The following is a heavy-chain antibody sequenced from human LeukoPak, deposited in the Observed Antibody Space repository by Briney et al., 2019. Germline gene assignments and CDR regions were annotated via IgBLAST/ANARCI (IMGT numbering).Heavy chain of an antibody. D-gene: IGHD1-1*01. Sequence: SETLSLTCTVSGGSISSSSYYWGWIRQPPGKGLEWIGSIYYSGSTYYNPSLKSRVTISVDTSKNQFSLKLSSVTAADTAVYYCAIDLSAGTTPYWGQGTLVTVSS. J-gene: IGHJ4*02. V-gene: IGHV4-39*07. CDR2: IYYSGST. CDR1: GGSISSSSYY. CDR3: AIDLSAGTTPY.